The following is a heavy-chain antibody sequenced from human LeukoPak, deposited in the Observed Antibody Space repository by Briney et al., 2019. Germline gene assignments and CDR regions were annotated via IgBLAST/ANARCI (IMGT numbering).Heavy chain of an antibody. CDR3: ARDGAAPVSHNSFDP. CDR2: IIPDSGAT. CDR1: RYTFTDYY. V-gene: IGHV1-2*02. J-gene: IGHJ5*02. Sequence: ASVKVSCKSSRYTFTDYYMHWVRQAPGQGLEWMGWIIPDSGATNYAQKFQGRVTMTRDTSITTAYLELSSLTSDDTAVYFCARDGAAPVSHNSFDPWGQGPLVTVSS. D-gene: IGHD6-13*01.